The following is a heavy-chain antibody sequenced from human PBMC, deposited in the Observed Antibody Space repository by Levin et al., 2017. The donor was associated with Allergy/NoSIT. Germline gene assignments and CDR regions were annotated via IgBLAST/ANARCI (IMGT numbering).Heavy chain of an antibody. CDR1: GGSMNNRY. Sequence: SETLSLTCTISGGSMNNRYWSWIRQPAGKALEWVGRIYSSGSTDYNPSLKSRVTMSVDTSKDQFSLKLTSVTAADTALYYCARDVTVGATAAFDYWGQGTQVTVSS. V-gene: IGHV4-4*07. CDR3: ARDVTVGATAAFDY. CDR2: IYSSGST. J-gene: IGHJ4*02. D-gene: IGHD1-26*01.